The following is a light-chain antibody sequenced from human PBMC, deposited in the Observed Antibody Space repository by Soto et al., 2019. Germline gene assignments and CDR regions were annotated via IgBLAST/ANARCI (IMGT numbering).Light chain of an antibody. CDR1: QSISSW. CDR2: DAS. Sequence: DIQMTHSPSTLSASVGDSVTITCRASQSISSWLAWYQQKPGKAPKLLIYDASSLESGVPSRFSGSGSGTEFTLTISSLQPDDIATSYCEQYNSSPWTFVQGTKV. CDR3: EQYNSSPWT. J-gene: IGKJ1*01. V-gene: IGKV1-5*01.